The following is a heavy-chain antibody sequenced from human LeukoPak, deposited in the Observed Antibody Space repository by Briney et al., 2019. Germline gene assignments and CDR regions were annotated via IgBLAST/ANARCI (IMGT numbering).Heavy chain of an antibody. J-gene: IGHJ4*02. CDR1: GFTFNNYA. V-gene: IGHV3-23*01. CDR3: ARESEGGTTIDF. CDR2: ISGSGGTT. Sequence: PGGSLRLSCAASGFTFNNYAMSWVRQAPGKGLEWVSAISGSGGTTDYANSVKGRFTISRDNANNSLFLQMNSLGDEDTAVYYRARESEGGTTIDFWGQGTLVTVSS. D-gene: IGHD1-1*01.